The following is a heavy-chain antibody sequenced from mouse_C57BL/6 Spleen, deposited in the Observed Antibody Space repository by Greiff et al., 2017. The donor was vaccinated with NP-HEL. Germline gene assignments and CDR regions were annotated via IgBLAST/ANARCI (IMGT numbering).Heavy chain of an antibody. J-gene: IGHJ2*01. CDR1: GFTFSSYA. CDR2: ISDGGSYT. V-gene: IGHV5-4*03. D-gene: IGHD2-2*01. Sequence: DVMLVESGGGLVKPGGSLKLSCAASGFTFSSYAMSWVRQTPEKRLEWVATISDGGSYTYYPDNVKGRFTISRDNAKNNLYLQMSHLKSEDTAMYYCARSLYYGYDDYFDYWGQGTTLTVSS. CDR3: ARSLYYGYDDYFDY.